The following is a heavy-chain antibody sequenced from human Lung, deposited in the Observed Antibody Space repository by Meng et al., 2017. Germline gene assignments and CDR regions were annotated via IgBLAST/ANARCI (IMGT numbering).Heavy chain of an antibody. D-gene: IGHD1-26*01. CDR1: DYTFTGCG. V-gene: IGHV1-18*01. CDR2: LGAHDGDT. Sequence: QVHPVQTGPEVKKPGAAVKDTCKASDYTFTGCGVSWVRQAPGQGLEWMAWLGAHDGDTSFGPKFQGRVTVTADRPTATAYMELRSLRFDDTAVYYCARGTPGRSYANYWGPGTLVTVSS. CDR3: ARGTPGRSYANY. J-gene: IGHJ4*02.